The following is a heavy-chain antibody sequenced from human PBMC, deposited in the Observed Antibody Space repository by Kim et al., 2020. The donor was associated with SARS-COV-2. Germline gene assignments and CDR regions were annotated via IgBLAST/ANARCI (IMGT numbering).Heavy chain of an antibody. V-gene: IGHV3-11*06. D-gene: IGHD6-13*01. Sequence: GGSLRLSCAASGFTFSDYYMSWVRQAPGKGLEWVSYISSSSSYTNYADSVKGRFTISRDNAKNSLYLPMNRLRAEDTAVYYGARAGSSWYVTMPRIDHWGQGTLVTVSS. CDR3: ARAGSSWYVTMPRIDH. CDR2: ISSSSSYT. J-gene: IGHJ4*02. CDR1: GFTFSDYY.